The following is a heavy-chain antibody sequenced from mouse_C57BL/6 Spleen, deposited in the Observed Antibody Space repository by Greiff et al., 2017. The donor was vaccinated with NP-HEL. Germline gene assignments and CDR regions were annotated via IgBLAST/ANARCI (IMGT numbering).Heavy chain of an antibody. CDR2: IDPEDGDT. D-gene: IGHD1-1*01. J-gene: IGHJ2*01. V-gene: IGHV14-1*01. Sequence: VQLQQSGAELVRPGASVKLSCTASGFNIKDYYMHWVKQRPEQGLEWIGRIDPEDGDTEYAPKFQGKATMTADTSSNTAYLQLSSLTSEDTAVYYCTTSGYYGSSYARTYFDYWGQGTTLTVSS. CDR3: TTSGYYGSSYARTYFDY. CDR1: GFNIKDYY.